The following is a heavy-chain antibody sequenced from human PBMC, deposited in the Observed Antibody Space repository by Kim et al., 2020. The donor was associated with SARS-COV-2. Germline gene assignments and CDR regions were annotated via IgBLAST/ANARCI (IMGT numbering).Heavy chain of an antibody. V-gene: IGHV4-31*03. CDR1: GGSISSGGYY. Sequence: SETLSLTCTVSGGSISSGGYYWSWIRQHPGKGLEWIGYIYYSGSTYYNPSLKSRVTISVDTSKNQFSLKLSSVTAADTAVYYCARDSLAGNYDILTGYPRAYAFDIWGQGTMVTVSS. CDR3: ARDSLAGNYDILTGYPRAYAFDI. D-gene: IGHD3-9*01. J-gene: IGHJ3*02. CDR2: IYYSGST.